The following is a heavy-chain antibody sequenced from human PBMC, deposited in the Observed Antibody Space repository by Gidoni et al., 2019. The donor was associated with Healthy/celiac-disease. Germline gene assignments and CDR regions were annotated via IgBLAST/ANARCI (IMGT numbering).Heavy chain of an antibody. V-gene: IGHV5-51*01. CDR3: ARHLRSSTTHANWGLGNNWFDP. J-gene: IGHJ5*02. Sequence: EVQLVQSGAEVKKPGESLEISCKGSGYSFTSYWNGWVRQMPGKGLEWMGIIYPGDSDTRYSPSFQGQVTISADESISTAYLQWSSLKASDTAMYYCARHLRSSTTHANWGLGNNWFDPWGQGTLVTVSS. D-gene: IGHD2-2*01. CDR2: IYPGDSDT. CDR1: GYSFTSYW.